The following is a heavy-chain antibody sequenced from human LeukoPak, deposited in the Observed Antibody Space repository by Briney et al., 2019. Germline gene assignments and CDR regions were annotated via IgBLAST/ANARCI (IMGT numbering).Heavy chain of an antibody. CDR3: ARGNYYDSRTYYRAFDI. V-gene: IGHV4-34*01. CDR2: IYYNGTA. CDR1: GGSFSGYY. D-gene: IGHD3-22*01. Sequence: SETLSLTCAVYGGSFSGYYWGWIRQPPGKGLEWIGNIYYNGTAYYNPSLKSRLTIAVDTSKNQFSLKLSSVTAADTAVYYCARGNYYDSRTYYRAFDIWGQGTMVTVSS. J-gene: IGHJ3*02.